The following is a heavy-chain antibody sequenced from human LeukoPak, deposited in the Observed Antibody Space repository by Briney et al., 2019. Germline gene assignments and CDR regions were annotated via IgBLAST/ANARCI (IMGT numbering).Heavy chain of an antibody. CDR1: GFTFSSYA. V-gene: IGHV3-13*05. J-gene: IGHJ2*01. D-gene: IGHD7-27*01. CDR3: ARAIRTGDLARGFFDL. Sequence: GGSLRLSCAASGFTFSSYAMSWVRQAPGKGLEWVSGIATAGDPHYSGSVKGRFTISRDSAKNSLYLQMNSLRVGDTAVYFCARAIRTGDLARGFFDLWGRGTLVTVSS. CDR2: IATAGDP.